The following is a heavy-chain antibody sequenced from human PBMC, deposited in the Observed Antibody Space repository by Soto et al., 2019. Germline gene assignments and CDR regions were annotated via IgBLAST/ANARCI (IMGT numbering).Heavy chain of an antibody. CDR3: AKESAILGGVMDFDS. Sequence: PGGSLRLSCAASGFTFSSYGMHWVRQAPGKGLEWVAVISYDGSNKYYADSVKGRFTISRDNSKNTLYLQMNSLRAEDTAGYYCAKESAILGGVMDFDSWGKGPLVP. CDR2: ISYDGSNK. CDR1: GFTFSSYG. V-gene: IGHV3-30*18. D-gene: IGHD3-3*01. J-gene: IGHJ4*02.